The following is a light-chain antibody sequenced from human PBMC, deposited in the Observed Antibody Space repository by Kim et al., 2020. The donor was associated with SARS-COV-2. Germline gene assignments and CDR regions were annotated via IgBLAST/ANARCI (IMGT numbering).Light chain of an antibody. CDR2: KDS. CDR3: QSADSSGTGWV. V-gene: IGLV3-25*03. Sequence: SPGQTARITCSGDALPTQYAYWYQQKPGQAPVLVIYKDSERPSGIPERFSGSSSGTTVTLTISGVQAEDEADYYCQSADSSGTGWVFGGGTKLTVL. J-gene: IGLJ3*02. CDR1: ALPTQY.